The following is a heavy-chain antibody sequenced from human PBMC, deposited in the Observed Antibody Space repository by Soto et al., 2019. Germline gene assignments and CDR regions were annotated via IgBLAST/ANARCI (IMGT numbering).Heavy chain of an antibody. CDR3: AGDLNEVGLVPHY. V-gene: IGHV3-33*01. CDR2: IWYDGSNK. J-gene: IGHJ4*02. Sequence: LRLSCAASGFTFSSYGMHWVRQAPGKGLEWVAVIWYDGSNKYYADSVKGRFTISRDNSKNTLYLQMNSLRAEDTAVYYCAGDLNEVGLVPHYWGQGTLVTVSS. CDR1: GFTFSSYG.